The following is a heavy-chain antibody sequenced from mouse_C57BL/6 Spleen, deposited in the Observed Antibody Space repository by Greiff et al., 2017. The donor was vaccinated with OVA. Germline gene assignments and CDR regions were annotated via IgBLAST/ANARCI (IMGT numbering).Heavy chain of an antibody. CDR3: AKENSDDGYYDWYFDV. J-gene: IGHJ1*03. D-gene: IGHD2-3*01. CDR1: GYTFTSYW. CDR2: INPSNGGT. Sequence: QVHVKQPGTELVKPGASVKLSCKASGYTFTSYWMHWVKQRPGQGLEWIGNINPSNGGTNYNEKFKSKATLTVDKSSSTAYMQLSSLTSEDSAVYYYAKENSDDGYYDWYFDVWGTGTTVTVSS. V-gene: IGHV1-53*01.